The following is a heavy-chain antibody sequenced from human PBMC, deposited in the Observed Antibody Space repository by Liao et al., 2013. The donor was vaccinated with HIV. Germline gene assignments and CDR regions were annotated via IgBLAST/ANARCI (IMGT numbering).Heavy chain of an antibody. CDR1: GGSISSGSYY. CDR2: VFTSGST. CDR3: AKDPPEDYYGSSV. D-gene: IGHD3-22*01. J-gene: IGHJ4*02. Sequence: QVQLQESGPGLVKPSQTLSLTCTVSGGSISSGSYYWSWIRQPAGMGLEWIGRVFTSGSTNYNPSLKSRVTISIDTSKNKFSLKLNSVTAADTAVYYCAKDPPEDYYGSSVWGQGTLVTVSS. V-gene: IGHV4-61*02.